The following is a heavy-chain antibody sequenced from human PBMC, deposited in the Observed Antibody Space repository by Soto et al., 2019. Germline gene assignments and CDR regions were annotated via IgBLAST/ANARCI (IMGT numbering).Heavy chain of an antibody. Sequence: PVGSLRLSCAASGFTFSSYAMNWVRQAPGKGLEWVSAISGSGGSTYYADSVKGRFTISRDSSKNTLYLQMNSLRAEDTAVYYCAKGNSWSPALVLDIWGQGTMVTVS. CDR2: ISGSGGST. CDR1: GFTFSSYA. J-gene: IGHJ3*02. D-gene: IGHD1-7*01. V-gene: IGHV3-23*01. CDR3: AKGNSWSPALVLDI.